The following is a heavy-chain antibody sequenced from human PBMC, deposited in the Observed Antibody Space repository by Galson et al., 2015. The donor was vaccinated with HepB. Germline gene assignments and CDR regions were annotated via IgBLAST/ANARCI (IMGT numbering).Heavy chain of an antibody. V-gene: IGHV3-23*01. CDR1: GFTFSSYA. Sequence: SLRLSCAASGFTFSSYAMSWVRQAPGKGLEWVSAVSAGGGSTYYADSVKGRFTVSRDNSKNTLYLQVSSLRAEDTAVYYCAKPGGYCSTVSCPGDYWGQGTLVTVSS. CDR3: AKPGGYCSTVSCPGDY. D-gene: IGHD2-15*01. CDR2: VSAGGGST. J-gene: IGHJ4*02.